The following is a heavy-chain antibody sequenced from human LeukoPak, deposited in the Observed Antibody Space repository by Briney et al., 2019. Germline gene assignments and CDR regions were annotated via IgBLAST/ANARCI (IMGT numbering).Heavy chain of an antibody. D-gene: IGHD5-18*01. J-gene: IGHJ4*02. CDR1: GYSISSGYY. Sequence: SETLSLTCTVSGYSISSGYYWGWIRQPPGKGLEWIGSIYHSGSTYYNPSLKSRVTISVDTSKNQFSLKLSSVTAADTAVYYCARILDVDTAMVMGYWGQGTLVTVSS. CDR3: ARILDVDTAMVMGY. CDR2: IYHSGST. V-gene: IGHV4-38-2*02.